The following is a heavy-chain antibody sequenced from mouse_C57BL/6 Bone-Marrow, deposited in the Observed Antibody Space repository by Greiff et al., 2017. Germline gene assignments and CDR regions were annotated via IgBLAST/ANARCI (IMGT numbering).Heavy chain of an antibody. CDR3: ARWGIYYDYGGYFDV. CDR2: INPNNGGT. J-gene: IGHJ1*03. Sequence: EVQLLQSGPELVQPGASVKISCKASGYTFTDYYMNWVKQSHGKSLEWIGDINPNNGGTSYNQKIKGQATLTVDKSSSTAYMELRSLTSEDSAVYYCARWGIYYDYGGYFDVWGTGTTVTVSS. V-gene: IGHV1-26*01. CDR1: GYTFTDYY. D-gene: IGHD2-4*01.